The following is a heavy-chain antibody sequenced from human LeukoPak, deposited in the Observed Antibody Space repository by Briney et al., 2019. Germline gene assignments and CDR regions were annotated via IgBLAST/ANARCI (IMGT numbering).Heavy chain of an antibody. CDR3: ATSYDMGWLIGY. CDR2: IKQDGSEK. V-gene: IGHV3-7*03. Sequence: PGGSLRLSCAASGCTFGDTWMNWVRQVPGQGLEWVANIKQDGSEKFYVASVKGRFTISRDNGKSSLYLQMNSLRAEDTALYYCATSYDMGWLIGYWGQGTLVTVSS. CDR1: GCTFGDTW. D-gene: IGHD3/OR15-3a*01. J-gene: IGHJ4*02.